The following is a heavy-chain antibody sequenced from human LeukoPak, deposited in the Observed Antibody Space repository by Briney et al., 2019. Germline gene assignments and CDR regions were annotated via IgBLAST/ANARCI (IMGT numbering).Heavy chain of an antibody. V-gene: IGHV3-23*01. D-gene: IGHD3-3*01. CDR2: VRGSGGST. CDR3: AKVGAYYDFWSGHHYFDY. Sequence: PGGSLRLSCAASGFTFSNYTMSWVRQVPGKGLEWVSGVRGSGGSTYYTDSVKGRFTISRDNSKNTLYLQMNSLRAEDTAVYYCAKVGAYYDFWSGHHYFDYWGQGTLVTVSS. CDR1: GFTFSNYT. J-gene: IGHJ4*02.